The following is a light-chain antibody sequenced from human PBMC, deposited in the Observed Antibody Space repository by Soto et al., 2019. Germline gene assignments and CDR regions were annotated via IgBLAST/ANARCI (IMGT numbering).Light chain of an antibody. J-gene: IGLJ3*02. CDR3: QAYDYSLPVSV. CDR2: GNR. Sequence: QSVLTQPPSVSGAPGQRVTLSCTGNSSNLGAGYDVHWYKQVPGAAPKLVIFGNRKRTSGVPERFSGSKSGTSASLALTGLQAEDEADYYCQAYDYSLPVSVFCGGTQLTVL. V-gene: IGLV1-40*01. CDR1: SSNLGAGYD.